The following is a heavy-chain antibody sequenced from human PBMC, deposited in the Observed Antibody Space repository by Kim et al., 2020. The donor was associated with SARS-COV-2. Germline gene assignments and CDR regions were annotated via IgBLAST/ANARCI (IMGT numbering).Heavy chain of an antibody. CDR2: ISYDGSNK. Sequence: GGSLRLSCAASGFTFSSYAMHWVRQAPGKGLGWVAVISYDGSNKYYADSVKGRFTISRDNSKNTLYLQMNSLRAEDTAVYYCAREGGGSGSYYNWGRYYYGMDVWGQGTTVTVSS. V-gene: IGHV3-30*04. CDR1: GFTFSSYA. CDR3: AREGGGSGSYYNWGRYYYGMDV. J-gene: IGHJ6*02. D-gene: IGHD3-10*01.